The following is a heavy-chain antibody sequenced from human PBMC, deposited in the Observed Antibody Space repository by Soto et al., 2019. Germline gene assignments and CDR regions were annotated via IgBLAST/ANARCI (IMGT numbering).Heavy chain of an antibody. D-gene: IGHD3-10*01. CDR3: AKLRWGSDNWFDP. V-gene: IGHV3-23*01. J-gene: IGHJ5*02. CDR1: GFTFSSYA. CDR2: ISGSGDST. Sequence: EVQLLESGGGLVQPGGSLRLSCAASGFTFSSYAMSWVRQTPGKGLEWVSAISGSGDSTYYADSVKGRFTISRDNSKNTLSRPMNSLRAEDTAVYYCAKLRWGSDNWFDPWGQGTLVTVSS.